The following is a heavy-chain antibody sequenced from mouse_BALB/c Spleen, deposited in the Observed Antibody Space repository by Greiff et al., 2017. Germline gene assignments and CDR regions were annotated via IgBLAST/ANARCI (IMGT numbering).Heavy chain of an antibody. CDR3: TRDLYDGYRLAY. V-gene: IGHV5-6-4*01. J-gene: IGHJ3*01. CDR1: GFTFSSYT. CDR2: ISSGGSYT. D-gene: IGHD2-3*01. Sequence: EVQGVESGGGLVKPGGSLKLSCAASGFTFSSYTMSWVRQTPEKRLEWVATISSGGSYTYYPDSVKGRFTISRDNAKNTLYLQMSSLKSEDTAMYYCTRDLYDGYRLAYWGQGTLVTVSA.